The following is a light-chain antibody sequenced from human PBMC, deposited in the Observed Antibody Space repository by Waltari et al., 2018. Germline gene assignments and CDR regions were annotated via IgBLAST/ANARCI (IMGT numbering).Light chain of an antibody. Sequence: QSALTQPSSVSGSAGQSITNSCTGTSDDVGSYNFVSWYQQNPGKAPRLLFSEVTKRPSGVSSRFSGSKSGSTASLTISGLQTEDEADYYCCSYAGGATWVFGGGTKLTVL. J-gene: IGLJ2*01. V-gene: IGLV2-23*02. CDR2: EVT. CDR3: CSYAGGATWV. CDR1: SDDVGSYNF.